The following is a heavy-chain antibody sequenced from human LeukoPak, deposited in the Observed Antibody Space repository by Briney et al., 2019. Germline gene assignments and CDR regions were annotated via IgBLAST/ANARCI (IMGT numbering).Heavy chain of an antibody. CDR2: IWYDGSNK. CDR1: GFTFSSYG. CDR3: ARDIVYLQLEY. V-gene: IGHV3-33*01. Sequence: GGSLRLSCAASGFTFSSYGMHWVRQAPGKGLEWVAVIWYDGSNKYYADSVKGRFTISRDNSKNTLYLQMNSLRAEDTAVYYCARDIVYLQLEYWGQGALISVSS. J-gene: IGHJ4*02. D-gene: IGHD2-15*01.